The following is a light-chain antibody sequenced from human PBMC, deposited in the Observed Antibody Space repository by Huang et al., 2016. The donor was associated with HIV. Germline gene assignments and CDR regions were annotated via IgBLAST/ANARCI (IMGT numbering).Light chain of an antibody. CDR2: AAS. CDR3: QQSFSTLTWT. Sequence: DIQMTQSPSSLSASVGDRVTTTCRASQSISNYLNWYQQKPGKAPKFLMFAASSLQSGVPSRFSGNGSGTHFTLTINSLQPEDFATYYCQQSFSTLTWTFGQGTKVEIK. V-gene: IGKV1-39*01. CDR1: QSISNY. J-gene: IGKJ1*01.